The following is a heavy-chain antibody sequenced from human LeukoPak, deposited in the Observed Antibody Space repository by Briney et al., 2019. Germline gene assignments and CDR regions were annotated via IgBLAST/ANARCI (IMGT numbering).Heavy chain of an antibody. CDR3: ARATKCSGGSCFDY. J-gene: IGHJ4*02. Sequence: PSETLSLTCTVSGGSISSYYWSWIRQPPGKGLEWIGYIYYSGSTNYNPSLKSRVTISVDTSKNQFSLKLSSVTAADTAVYYCARATKCSGGSCFDYWGQGTLVTVSS. V-gene: IGHV4-59*12. CDR1: GGSISSYY. CDR2: IYYSGST. D-gene: IGHD2-15*01.